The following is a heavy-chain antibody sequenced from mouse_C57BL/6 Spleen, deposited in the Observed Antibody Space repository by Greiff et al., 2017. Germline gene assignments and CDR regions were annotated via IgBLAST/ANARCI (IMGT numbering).Heavy chain of an antibody. Sequence: QVQLQQSGAELVRPGTSVKMSCKASGYTFTNYWIGWAKQRPGHGLEWIGDIYPGGGSTNYNGKFKGKATLTADKTSRAAYMQFSRLTAEDSAIYYCARSSYYGSRTGAMDYWGQGTSVTVSS. CDR3: ARSSYYGSRTGAMDY. CDR2: IYPGGGST. V-gene: IGHV1-63*01. CDR1: GYTFTNYW. J-gene: IGHJ4*01. D-gene: IGHD1-1*01.